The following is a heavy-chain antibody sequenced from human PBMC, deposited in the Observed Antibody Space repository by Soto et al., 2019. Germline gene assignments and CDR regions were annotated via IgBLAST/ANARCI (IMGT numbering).Heavy chain of an antibody. J-gene: IGHJ4*02. V-gene: IGHV3-23*01. CDR2: SSATGAGT. CDR3: AKGRRAGGNYGFYSDF. Sequence: EVQLLESGGGLVQPGGSLRLSCAASGFTFSSYGMTWVRQAPGKGLEWVSFSSATGAGTYYADSVKGRFTISRDNSKKTLDLQMTSLGADETALYYWAKGRRAGGNYGFYSDFWGQGGLVIVSS. CDR1: GFTFSSYG. D-gene: IGHD1-7*01.